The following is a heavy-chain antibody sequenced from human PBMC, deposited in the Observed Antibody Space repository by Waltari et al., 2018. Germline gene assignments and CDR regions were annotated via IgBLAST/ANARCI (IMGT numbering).Heavy chain of an antibody. CDR3: ARETRHGDWFDP. CDR1: GDSVVSNY. D-gene: IGHD3-16*01. V-gene: IGHV4-4*07. CDR2: IYVGGTP. Sequence: QVQLHESGPGLVQPSETLSLACSVSGDSVVSNYWSWIRQSAGKGMEWIGRIYVGGTPNYNPALSGRVSMSVDMSKNQIFLKIMSVTAADTGVYYCARETRHGDWFDPWGQGTLVTVSS. J-gene: IGHJ5*02.